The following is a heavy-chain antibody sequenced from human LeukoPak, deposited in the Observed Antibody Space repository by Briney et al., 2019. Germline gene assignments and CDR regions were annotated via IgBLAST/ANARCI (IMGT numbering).Heavy chain of an antibody. V-gene: IGHV4-59*08. CDR1: GGSIIGHY. D-gene: IGHD1-20*01. J-gene: IGHJ3*02. CDR3: ARHISGSVAFDI. CDR2: IYHSGST. Sequence: SETLSLTCRVSGGSIIGHYWSWIRQPPGKGLEWLGYIYHSGSTKYNPSLESRVTISVDTSKNQFSLKVSSVTAADTAMYHCARHISGSVAFDIWGQGTMVTVSS.